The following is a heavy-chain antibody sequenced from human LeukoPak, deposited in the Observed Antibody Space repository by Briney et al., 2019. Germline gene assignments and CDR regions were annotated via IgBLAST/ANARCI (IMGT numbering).Heavy chain of an antibody. CDR1: GYTFTSYY. Sequence: ASVKVSCKASGYTFTSYYMHWVRQAPGQGLEWMGIINPSGGSISYAQKFQGRVTMTRDTSTSTVYMELSSLRSEDTAVYYCARNGEMATIEVGISLSYFDYWGQGTLVTVSS. CDR3: ARNGEMATIEVGISLSYFDY. CDR2: INPSGGSI. D-gene: IGHD5-24*01. V-gene: IGHV1-46*01. J-gene: IGHJ4*02.